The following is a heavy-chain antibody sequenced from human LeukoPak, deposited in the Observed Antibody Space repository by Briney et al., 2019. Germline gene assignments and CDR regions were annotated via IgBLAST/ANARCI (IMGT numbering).Heavy chain of an antibody. D-gene: IGHD2-2*01. CDR1: GFTVSHKY. CDR2: IHSGGSS. J-gene: IGHJ4*02. V-gene: IGHV3-53*01. CDR3: ARGLPAGNFIDF. Sequence: GGSLKLSCTASGFTVSHKYMHWVRQAPGKGLEWVSVIHSGGSSYYADSVKGRFTIFRDDSKNMVFLQLNSLRAEDTAVYYCARGLPAGNFIDFWGQGTLVTVSS.